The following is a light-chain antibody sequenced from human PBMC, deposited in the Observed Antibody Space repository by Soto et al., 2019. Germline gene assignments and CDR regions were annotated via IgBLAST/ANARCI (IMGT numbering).Light chain of an antibody. CDR1: SSNSGAGYD. Sequence: QSVLTQPPSVSGAPGQRVTISCTGSSSNSGAGYDVHWYQQLPGTAPTLLISGNTDRPSGVPDRFSGSKSGTSASLAITGLQTEDEADYYCQSFDRSLTAWVFGGGTQLTVL. CDR2: GNT. V-gene: IGLV1-40*01. J-gene: IGLJ3*02. CDR3: QSFDRSLTAWV.